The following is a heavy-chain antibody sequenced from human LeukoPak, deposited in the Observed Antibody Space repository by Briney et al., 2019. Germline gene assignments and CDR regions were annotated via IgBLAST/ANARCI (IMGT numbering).Heavy chain of an antibody. Sequence: GGSLRLSCAASGFTFSSYSMTWVRQAPGKGLEWVSSISSSSSYIYYADSVKGRFTISRDTSKNTLYLQMNSLRAEDTAVYYCARGRYYFGSGSYPQDYWGQGTLVTVSS. D-gene: IGHD3-10*01. CDR1: GFTFSSYS. CDR2: ISSSSSYI. J-gene: IGHJ4*02. V-gene: IGHV3-21*01. CDR3: ARGRYYFGSGSYPQDY.